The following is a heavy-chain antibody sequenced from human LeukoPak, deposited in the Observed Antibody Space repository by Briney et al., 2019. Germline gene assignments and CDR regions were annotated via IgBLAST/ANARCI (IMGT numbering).Heavy chain of an antibody. CDR1: GASVSRSC. CDR2: IYYSESA. D-gene: IGHD5-12*01. V-gene: IGHV4-59*02. Sequence: LSGASVSRSCRGSARQPPGRRLGWIGCIYYSESATYNPSLKSRVTISLETSKNQLLLKLSSVTAADTAVYSRASDRSYSFYFGYWGQGTPVTVSS. J-gene: IGHJ4*02. CDR3: ASDRSYSFYFGY.